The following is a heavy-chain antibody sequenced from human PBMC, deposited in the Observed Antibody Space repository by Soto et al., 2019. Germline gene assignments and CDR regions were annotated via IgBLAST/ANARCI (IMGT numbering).Heavy chain of an antibody. J-gene: IGHJ2*01. CDR3: VRRVNVPSWYFDL. D-gene: IGHD3-10*02. V-gene: IGHV4-39*01. CDR2: INYSGTA. CDR1: GASISKTSSY. Sequence: QVELQQSGPGLVKPSETLSLTCTVSGASISKTSSYWGWIRQPPGKGLEWIGSINYSGTAYYNPSLKSRVTISVATPRTQFSLRLTSVTAAGTAFYFCVRRVNVPSWYFDLWGREKPVIVSS.